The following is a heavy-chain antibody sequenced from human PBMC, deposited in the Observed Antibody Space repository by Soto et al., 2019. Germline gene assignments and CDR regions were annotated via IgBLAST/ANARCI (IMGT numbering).Heavy chain of an antibody. J-gene: IGHJ4*02. CDR1: GFTFSNNA. Sequence: GGSLRLSCAASGFTFSNNAMTWVRQAPGKGLEWVSIVSGDSATTYYADSVKGLFTVSRDNSKNTVYLQMNSLRAEDTAIYYCVKDNNRAYPGCGKGPLVTVSS. V-gene: IGHV3-23*01. CDR3: VKDNNRAYPG. CDR2: VSGDSATT.